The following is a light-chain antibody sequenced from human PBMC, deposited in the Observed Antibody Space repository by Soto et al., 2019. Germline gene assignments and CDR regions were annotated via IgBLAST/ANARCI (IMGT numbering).Light chain of an antibody. J-gene: IGLJ1*01. Sequence: QSVLTQPASVSGSPGQSITISCTGTSSDIGPYNYVSWYQQLPGKAPKLLIFEVSNRPSGVSTRFSGSKSGNTASLIISGLQAEDEADYYCSSYTTSTTYVFGSGTKVTVL. CDR2: EVS. CDR3: SSYTTSTTYV. V-gene: IGLV2-14*01. CDR1: SSDIGPYNY.